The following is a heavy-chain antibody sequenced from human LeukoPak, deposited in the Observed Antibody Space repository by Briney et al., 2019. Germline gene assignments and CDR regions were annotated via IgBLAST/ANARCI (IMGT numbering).Heavy chain of an antibody. V-gene: IGHV3-23*01. J-gene: IGHJ4*02. Sequence: PGGSLRLSCAASGFTFNSFAMSWVRQAPGKGLEWVSGVSGSGGSTYYADSAKGRFTISRDNSKNTLWLQMNSLRVEDTAFYYCAKAYCSTTNCFADYWGQGTLVTVSS. D-gene: IGHD2-2*01. CDR2: VSGSGGST. CDR3: AKAYCSTTNCFADY. CDR1: GFTFNSFA.